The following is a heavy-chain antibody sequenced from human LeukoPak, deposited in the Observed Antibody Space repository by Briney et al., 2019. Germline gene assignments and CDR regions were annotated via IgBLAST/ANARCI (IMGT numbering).Heavy chain of an antibody. D-gene: IGHD1-14*01. CDR3: ARGGVRRGYYDY. V-gene: IGHV3-7*01. Sequence: GGSLRLSCAASGFSFGNYWMKWVRQAPVKGLEWVANINEDGSEKYYVDSVRGRFTISRDNAKNSLYLQMNSLRTEDTAVYYCARGGVRRGYYDYWGQGTLVTVSS. J-gene: IGHJ4*02. CDR1: GFSFGNYW. CDR2: INEDGSEK.